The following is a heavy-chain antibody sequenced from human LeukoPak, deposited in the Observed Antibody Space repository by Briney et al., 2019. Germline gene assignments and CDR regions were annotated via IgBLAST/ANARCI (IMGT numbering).Heavy chain of an antibody. V-gene: IGHV3-7*01. Sequence: GGSLGLSCAAAGFTFSAFWMFWVRQAPGKGLEWAASINQDGTAKDYVDSVRGRFTISRDNTKNSLYLQMSSLRAEDTAVYYCARVSRSVAGANNWGQGTLVTVSS. J-gene: IGHJ4*02. CDR1: GFTFSAFW. CDR2: INQDGTAK. CDR3: ARVSRSVAGANN. D-gene: IGHD6-19*01.